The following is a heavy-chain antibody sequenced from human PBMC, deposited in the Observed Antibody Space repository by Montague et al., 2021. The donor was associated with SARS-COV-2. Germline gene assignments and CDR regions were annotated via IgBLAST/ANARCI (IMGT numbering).Heavy chain of an antibody. CDR3: ARLRSSSNWYFDL. J-gene: IGHJ2*01. CDR1: GGSISSGGYY. CDR2: IYYSGST. D-gene: IGHD6-6*01. V-gene: IGHV4-31*03. Sequence: TLSLTRTVSGGSISSGGYYWSWIRQHPGKGLEWIGYIYYSGSTYYNPSLKSRVTISVDTSKNQFSLKLSSVTAADTAVYYCARLRSSSNWYFDLWGRGILVTVSS.